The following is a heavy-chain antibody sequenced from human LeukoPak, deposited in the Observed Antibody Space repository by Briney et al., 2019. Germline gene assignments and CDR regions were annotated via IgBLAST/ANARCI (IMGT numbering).Heavy chain of an antibody. CDR1: GDSIRAYH. Sequence: PSETLSLTCTVSGDSIRAYHGSCIRQPRGKGLEWVGYIYYSGSTNYNPSLKGRVTISVATSKNQFSLTLSCVTGADTAVYYCARLARMDPCDIWGQGTMVTVSS. CDR2: IYYSGST. D-gene: IGHD1-26*01. J-gene: IGHJ3*02. V-gene: IGHV4-59*01. CDR3: ARLARMDPCDI.